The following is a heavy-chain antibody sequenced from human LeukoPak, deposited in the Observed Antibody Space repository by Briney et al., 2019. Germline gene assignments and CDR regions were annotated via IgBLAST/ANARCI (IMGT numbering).Heavy chain of an antibody. CDR1: GFTFTSYG. D-gene: IGHD1-26*01. Sequence: GTLRLSCAASGFTFTSYGMSWVRQAPGKGLEWVSVTSGSGGSSDYADSVKGRFTISRDNAKNSLYLQMNSLRAEDTAVYYCARDGGGQRVGAFDIWGQGTMVTVSS. V-gene: IGHV3-23*01. CDR2: TSGSGGSS. CDR3: ARDGGGQRVGAFDI. J-gene: IGHJ3*02.